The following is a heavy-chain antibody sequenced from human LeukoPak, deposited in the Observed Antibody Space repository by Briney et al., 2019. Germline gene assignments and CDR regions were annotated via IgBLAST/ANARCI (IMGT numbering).Heavy chain of an antibody. CDR3: ANTWDYGDFIYYYGMDV. D-gene: IGHD4-17*01. CDR2: ISYDGSNK. J-gene: IGHJ6*02. V-gene: IGHV3-30*18. CDR1: GFIFSCYG. Sequence: SGRSLRLCYAASGFIFSCYGMHWVRQAPGKGLEWVAVISYDGSNKYYADSVKGRFTISRDNSKNTLYLQMNSPRAEDTAVYYCANTWDYGDFIYYYGMDVWGRRTKVTVSS.